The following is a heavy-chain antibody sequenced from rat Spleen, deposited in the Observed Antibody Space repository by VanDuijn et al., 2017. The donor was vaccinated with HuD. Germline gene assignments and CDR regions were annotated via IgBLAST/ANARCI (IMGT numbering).Heavy chain of an antibody. D-gene: IGHD4-3*01. CDR1: GFTFSNYG. J-gene: IGHJ3*01. Sequence: EVQLVESGGGLVQPGRSLKLSCAASGFTFSNYGMAWVRQAPTKGLAWVASITYYGNSIYYRDSVKGRFTISRDIAKSTLYLQMDSLRSEDTATYYCTSPYNSGQKFPFAYWGQGTLVTVSS. CDR3: TSPYNSGQKFPFAY. CDR2: ITYYGNSI. V-gene: IGHV5-29*01.